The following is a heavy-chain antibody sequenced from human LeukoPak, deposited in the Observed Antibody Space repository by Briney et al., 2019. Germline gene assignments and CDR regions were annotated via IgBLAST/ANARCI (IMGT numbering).Heavy chain of an antibody. CDR1: GFTFSSYW. Sequence: GGSLRLSCAASGFTFSSYWMSWVRQAPGKGLEWVANINEDGSDKYYVDSVKGRFTISRDSAKNSLYLQMNSLRAEDTAVYYCVRYYTRQSWYFDLWGRGTLVTVSS. V-gene: IGHV3-7*01. J-gene: IGHJ2*01. CDR2: INEDGSDK. CDR3: VRYYTRQSWYFDL. D-gene: IGHD3-10*01.